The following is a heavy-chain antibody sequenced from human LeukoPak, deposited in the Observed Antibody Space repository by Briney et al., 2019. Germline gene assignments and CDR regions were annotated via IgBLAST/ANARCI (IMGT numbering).Heavy chain of an antibody. CDR2: IYHSGST. J-gene: IGHJ4*02. CDR3: ARDVAARFDY. D-gene: IGHD6-6*01. CDR1: GGSISSGGYY. Sequence: APQTLSLTCTVSGGSISSGGYYWSWIRQPPGKGLEWIGYIYHSGSTYYNPSLKSRVTISVDRSKNQFSLKLSSVTAADTAVYYCARDVAARFDYWGQGTLVTVSS. V-gene: IGHV4-30-2*01.